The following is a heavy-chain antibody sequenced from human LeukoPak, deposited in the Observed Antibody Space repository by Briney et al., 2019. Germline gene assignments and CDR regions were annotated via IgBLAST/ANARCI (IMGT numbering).Heavy chain of an antibody. CDR1: EFTVSSNY. CDR3: ARAPRYSYGPFDY. D-gene: IGHD5-18*01. V-gene: IGHV3-53*01. CDR2: IYSGGST. Sequence: GSLRLSCAASEFTVSSNYMSWVRQAPGKGLEWVSVIYSGGSTYYADSVKGRFTISRDNSKNTLYLQMNSLRAEDAAVYYCARAPRYSYGPFDYWGQGILVTVSS. J-gene: IGHJ4*02.